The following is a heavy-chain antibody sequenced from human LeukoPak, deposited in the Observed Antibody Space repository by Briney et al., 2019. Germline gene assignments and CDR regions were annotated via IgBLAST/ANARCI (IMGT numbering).Heavy chain of an antibody. V-gene: IGHV1-69*05. Sequence: SVKVSCKASGGTFSSYAISWVRQAPGQGLEWMGGIIPIFGTANYAQKFQGRVTITTDESTSTAYMELSSLRSEDTAVYYCARDLGDDYGDSSRWFDPWGQGTLVTVSS. J-gene: IGHJ5*02. D-gene: IGHD4-17*01. CDR1: GGTFSSYA. CDR3: ARDLGDDYGDSSRWFDP. CDR2: IIPIFGTA.